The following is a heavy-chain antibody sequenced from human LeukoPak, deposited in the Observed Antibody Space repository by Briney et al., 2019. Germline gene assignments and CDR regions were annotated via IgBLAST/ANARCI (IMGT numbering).Heavy chain of an antibody. V-gene: IGHV4-31*03. J-gene: IGHJ4*02. D-gene: IGHD3-22*01. Sequence: SETLSLTCTVSGGSISSGGYYWSWIRQHPWKGLEWIGYIYYSGSTYYNPSLKSRVTISVDTSKNQFSLKLSSVTAADTAVYYCARDLGEDSSGYYSFDYWGQGTLVTVSS. CDR3: ARDLGEDSSGYYSFDY. CDR2: IYYSGST. CDR1: GGSISSGGYY.